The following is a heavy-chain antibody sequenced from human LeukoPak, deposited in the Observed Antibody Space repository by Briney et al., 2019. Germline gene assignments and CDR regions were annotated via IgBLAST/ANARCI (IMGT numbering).Heavy chain of an antibody. J-gene: IGHJ4*02. CDR1: GGSISSSSYY. CDR3: ARLPGGRNY. Sequence: SETLSLTXTVSGGSISSSSYYWGWIRQPPGKGLEWIGSIYYSGSTYYNPSLKSRVTISVDTSKNQFSLKLSSVTAADTAVYYCARLPGGRNYWGQGTLVTVSS. V-gene: IGHV4-39*01. CDR2: IYYSGST.